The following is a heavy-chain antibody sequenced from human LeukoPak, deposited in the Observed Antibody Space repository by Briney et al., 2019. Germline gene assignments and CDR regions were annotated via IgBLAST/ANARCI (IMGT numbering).Heavy chain of an antibody. CDR1: GFTFSSYA. D-gene: IGHD3-22*01. V-gene: IGHV3-23*01. J-gene: IGHJ6*02. CDR2: ISGSGATP. Sequence: GGSLRLSCAASGFTFSSYAMNWVRQAPGKGLEWVSAISGSGATPYYADSVKGRFTISRDNSKNTLYLQMNSLRAEDTAIYYCSCRYYYDSSGYYRLDYYYGMDVWGQGTTVTVSS. CDR3: SCRYYYDSSGYYRLDYYYGMDV.